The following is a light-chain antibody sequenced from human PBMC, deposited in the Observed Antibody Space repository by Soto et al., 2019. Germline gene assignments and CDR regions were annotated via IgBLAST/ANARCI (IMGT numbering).Light chain of an antibody. Sequence: AIRMTHSPSSFSASTVDRVTITCRSSQGISSYLAWYQQKPGKAPKLLIYAASTLQSGVPSRFSGSGSGTDFTLTISSLQPEDFATYYCQQSYSTPRTFGQGTKVDIK. CDR1: QGISSY. CDR3: QQSYSTPRT. CDR2: AAS. J-gene: IGKJ1*01. V-gene: IGKV1-8*01.